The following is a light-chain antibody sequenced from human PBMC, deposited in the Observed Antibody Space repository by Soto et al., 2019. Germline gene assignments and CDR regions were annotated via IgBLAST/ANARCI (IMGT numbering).Light chain of an antibody. CDR2: EVS. CDR3: SSYTTSTTPLYV. V-gene: IGLV2-14*01. J-gene: IGLJ1*01. CDR1: SSDTAGYNY. Sequence: SDLSQPSSASGSLGQSTAIACTGTSSDTAGYNYVSWYQQHPGKAPKLMIYEVSNRPSGVSNRFSGSQSGNTASLTISGLQAEDEANYSCSSYTTSTTPLYVFGTGTKVTVL.